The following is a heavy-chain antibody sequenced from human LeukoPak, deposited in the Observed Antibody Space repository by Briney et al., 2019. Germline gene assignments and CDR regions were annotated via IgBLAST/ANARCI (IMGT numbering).Heavy chain of an antibody. CDR2: IRGKAYGGTT. V-gene: IGHV3-49*03. D-gene: IGHD1-26*01. J-gene: IGHJ4*02. CDR3: SRDWMGSTTVS. Sequence: GGSLRLSCTASGFTGSGFSFGDYPMSWFRQAPGKGLEWVAFIRGKAYGGTTEYAASVKGRFTISRDDSKSIAYLQMNSLKSEDTAVYFCSRDWMGSTTVSWGQGTLVAVSA. CDR1: GFTGSGFSFGDYP.